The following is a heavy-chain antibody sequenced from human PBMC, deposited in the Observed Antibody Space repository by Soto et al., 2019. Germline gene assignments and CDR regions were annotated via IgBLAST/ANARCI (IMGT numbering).Heavy chain of an antibody. CDR1: GGSISSGDYY. CDR3: ARTYYYDSSGFSENWFDP. Sequence: SETLSLTYTVSGGSISSGDYYWSWIRQPPGKGLEWIGYIYYSGSTYYNPSLKSRVTISVDTSKNQFSLKLSSVTAADTAVYYCARTYYYDSSGFSENWFDPWGQGTLVTVSS. V-gene: IGHV4-30-4*08. CDR2: IYYSGST. D-gene: IGHD3-22*01. J-gene: IGHJ5*02.